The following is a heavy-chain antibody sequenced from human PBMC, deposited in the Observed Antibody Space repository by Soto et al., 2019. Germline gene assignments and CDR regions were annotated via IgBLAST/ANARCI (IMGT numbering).Heavy chain of an antibody. CDR1: GGSISSYY. J-gene: IGHJ6*02. V-gene: IGHV4-59*01. CDR3: ARDAHGSWFGEPHGMDV. Sequence: TLSLTCTVSGGSISSYYWSWIRQPPGKGLEWIGYIYYSGSTNYNPSLKSRVTISVDTSKNQFSLKLSSVTAAATAVYYCARDAHGSWFGEPHGMDVWGQGTTVTVPS. CDR2: IYYSGST. D-gene: IGHD3-10*01.